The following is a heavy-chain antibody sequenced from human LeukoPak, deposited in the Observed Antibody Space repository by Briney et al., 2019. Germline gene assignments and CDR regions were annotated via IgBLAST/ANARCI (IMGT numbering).Heavy chain of an antibody. D-gene: IGHD1-26*01. CDR2: INHSGST. CDR1: GGSFSGYY. V-gene: IGHV4-34*01. Sequence: SETLSLTCAVYGGSFSGYYWSWIRQPPGRGLEWIGEINHSGSTNYNPSLKSRVTISVDTSKNQFSLKLSSVTAADTAVYYCARGRRSYYIGAFDIWGQGTMVTVSS. CDR3: ARGRRSYYIGAFDI. J-gene: IGHJ3*02.